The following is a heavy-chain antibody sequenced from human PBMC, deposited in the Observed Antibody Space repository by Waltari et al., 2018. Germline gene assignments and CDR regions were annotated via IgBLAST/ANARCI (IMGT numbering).Heavy chain of an antibody. Sequence: QEQLVQSGAEVKKPGASVEASCKASGYTLTGYYMPRLRQAPGQGLEWMGWINPNSGGTNYAKKFQGRVTMTRDTSISTAYMELSRLRSDDTAVYYCARAWELVGYFDYWGQGTLVTVSS. V-gene: IGHV1-2*02. J-gene: IGHJ4*02. CDR1: GYTLTGYY. CDR2: INPNSGGT. D-gene: IGHD1-26*01. CDR3: ARAWELVGYFDY.